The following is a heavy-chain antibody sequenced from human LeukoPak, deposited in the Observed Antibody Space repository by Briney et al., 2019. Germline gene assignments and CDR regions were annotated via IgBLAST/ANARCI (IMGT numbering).Heavy chain of an antibody. V-gene: IGHV7-4-1*02. CDR1: GYTFNNYA. Sequence: GASVKVSCKASGYTFNNYAMNWVRQAPGQGLEWMGWINTNTGNPTYAQGFTGRFVFSLDTSVSTAYLQISSLKAEYTAVYYCARDLRFLEWLPQGYYYYGMDVWGQGTTVTVSS. D-gene: IGHD3-3*01. CDR3: ARDLRFLEWLPQGYYYYGMDV. CDR2: INTNTGNP. J-gene: IGHJ6*02.